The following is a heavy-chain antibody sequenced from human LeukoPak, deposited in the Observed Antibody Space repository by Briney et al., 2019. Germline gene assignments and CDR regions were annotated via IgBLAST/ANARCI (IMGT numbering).Heavy chain of an antibody. V-gene: IGHV3-7*01. Sequence: GGSLRLSCAASGFTFRSHWMSWVRQAPGKGLEWVANINQDGSETHYVDSVKGRFTISRDNAWDSLYLQMNSLRAEDTATYYCARDHVAPGIYFDYWGQGTLVTVSS. D-gene: IGHD6-13*01. CDR2: INQDGSET. J-gene: IGHJ4*02. CDR1: GFTFRSHW. CDR3: ARDHVAPGIYFDY.